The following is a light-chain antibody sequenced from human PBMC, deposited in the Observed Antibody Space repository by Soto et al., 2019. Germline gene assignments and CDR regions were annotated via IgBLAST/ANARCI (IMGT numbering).Light chain of an antibody. CDR3: QQYNNWPPIT. J-gene: IGKJ5*01. CDR1: QIVSSN. Sequence: EMVVTQSPATLSVSPGEGVTLSCSASQIVSSNLAWYQQRPGQAPRLLIYGASTRATGIPARFSGSGSGTEFTLTISSLQSEDFAVYYCQQYNNWPPITFGQGTRLEIK. V-gene: IGKV3-15*01. CDR2: GAS.